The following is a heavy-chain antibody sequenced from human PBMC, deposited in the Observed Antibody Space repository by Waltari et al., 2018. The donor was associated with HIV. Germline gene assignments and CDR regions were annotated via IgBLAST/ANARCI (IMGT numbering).Heavy chain of an antibody. Sequence: QVQLQQWGAGLLKPSETLSLPCPVYGGSFSGYYWTWTRQPPGKGLQWIAEIYHSGAANYHPSLMSRVTISVDTSKNQFSLKLRSVTAADTAVYYCARLRWDASFYYGLDVWGQGTTVTVSS. CDR1: GGSFSGYY. J-gene: IGHJ6*02. D-gene: IGHD4-17*01. V-gene: IGHV4-34*02. CDR2: IYHSGAA. CDR3: ARLRWDASFYYGLDV.